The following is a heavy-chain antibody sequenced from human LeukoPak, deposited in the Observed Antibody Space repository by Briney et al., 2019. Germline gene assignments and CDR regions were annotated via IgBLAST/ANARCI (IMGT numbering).Heavy chain of an antibody. CDR3: ARGGYYCSGGSCHNWFDP. D-gene: IGHD2-15*01. CDR2: ISYDGSNK. V-gene: IGHV3-30-3*01. CDR1: GLTFSSYA. Sequence: PGRSLRLSCAASGLTFSSYAMHWVRQAPGKGLEWVAVISYDGSNKYYADSVKGRFTISRDNSKNTLYLQMNSLRAEDTAVYYCARGGYYCSGGSCHNWFDPWGQGTLVTVSS. J-gene: IGHJ5*02.